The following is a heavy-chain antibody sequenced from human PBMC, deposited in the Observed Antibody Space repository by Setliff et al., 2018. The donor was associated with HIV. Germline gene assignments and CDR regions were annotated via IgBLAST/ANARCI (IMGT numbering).Heavy chain of an antibody. J-gene: IGHJ6*03. D-gene: IGHD2-2*01. V-gene: IGHV4-59*01. CDR3: VRGFCSSTTCYEDYYYMDV. CDR1: GGSISGYY. Sequence: SETLSLTCTVSGGSISGYYWSWIRQPPGKGLEWIGTIFYTGNTNYNPSRKSRVTLSGGMSENQLFLRLTSVTAADTAVYYCVRGFCSSTTCYEDYYYMDVWGKGSTVTVSS. CDR2: IFYTGNT.